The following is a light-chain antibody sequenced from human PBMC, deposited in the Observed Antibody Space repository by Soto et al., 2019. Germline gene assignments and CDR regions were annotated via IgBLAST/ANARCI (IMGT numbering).Light chain of an antibody. CDR1: SSDVGGHDY. CDR2: DVS. V-gene: IGLV2-11*01. J-gene: IGLJ1*01. Sequence: QSVLTQPRSVSGSPGQSVTISCTGTSSDVGGHDYVSWYQQHPGKAPKVMIYDVSKRPSGVPDRFSGSKSGNTASLTISGLQAEDGADYYCCSYAGGYIYVFGTGTKVTVL. CDR3: CSYAGGYIYV.